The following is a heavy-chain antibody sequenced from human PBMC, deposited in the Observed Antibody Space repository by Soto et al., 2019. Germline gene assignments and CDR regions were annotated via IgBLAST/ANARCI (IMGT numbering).Heavy chain of an antibody. CDR3: TRELNTESSAYYSFAY. CDR2: VSTNDDRT. D-gene: IGHD3-22*01. Sequence: ASVKVSCKTSGYTFTAYGLAWLRQAPGQRPEWMGWVSTNDDRTSYAQKFQGRVTMTTDRSTTTTYMELRSLRADDTAVYYCTRELNTESSAYYSFAYWGQGTLVTVSS. J-gene: IGHJ4*02. CDR1: GYTFTAYG. V-gene: IGHV1-18*01.